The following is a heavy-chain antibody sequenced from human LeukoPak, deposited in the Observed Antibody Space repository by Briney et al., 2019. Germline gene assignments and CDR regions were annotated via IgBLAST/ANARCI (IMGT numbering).Heavy chain of an antibody. Sequence: QPGGSLSLSCAASGFTFSSYWMPWFRNAPGKGLVWVSRINSDGSSTSYADSVKGRFTISRDNAKNTLYLQMNSLRAEDTAVYYCATGITITNWFDPWGQGTLVTVSS. CDR1: GFTFSSYW. CDR2: INSDGSST. V-gene: IGHV3-74*01. D-gene: IGHD3-3*01. J-gene: IGHJ5*02. CDR3: ATGITITNWFDP.